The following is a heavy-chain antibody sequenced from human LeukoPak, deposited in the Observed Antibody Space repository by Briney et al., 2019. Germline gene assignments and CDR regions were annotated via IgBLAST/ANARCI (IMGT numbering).Heavy chain of an antibody. CDR1: GGSFSDYY. CDR3: ARRWSGYNFDY. V-gene: IGHV4-34*01. J-gene: IGHJ4*02. CDR2: INHSGST. Sequence: SETLSLTCAVYGGSFSDYYWSWIRQPPGKGLEWIGEINHSGSTNYNPSLKSRVTISVDTSKNQFSLKLSSVTAADTAVYYCARRWSGYNFDYWGQGTLVTVSS. D-gene: IGHD5-12*01.